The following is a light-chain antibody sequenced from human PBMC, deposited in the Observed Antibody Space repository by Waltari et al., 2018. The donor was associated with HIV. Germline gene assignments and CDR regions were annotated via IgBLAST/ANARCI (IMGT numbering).Light chain of an antibody. Sequence: DVLATQFPLSLTVSPGESASISCRATESLRHSNGRNYLDWYSQRPGHTPRLLIYLASNRASGVSDRFVGGGSGTDFTLRITRVEAADAGLYFCLQNIRAPFAFGQGT. CDR1: ESLRHSNGRNY. CDR2: LAS. J-gene: IGKJ2*01. CDR3: LQNIRAPFA. V-gene: IGKV2-28*01.